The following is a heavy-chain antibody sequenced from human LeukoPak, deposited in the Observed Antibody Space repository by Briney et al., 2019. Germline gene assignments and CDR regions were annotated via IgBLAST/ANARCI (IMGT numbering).Heavy chain of an antibody. V-gene: IGHV3-15*01. J-gene: IGHJ4*02. D-gene: IGHD2/OR15-2a*01. Sequence: GGSLRLSCAASGFSFMNAWIICVRQAPGKGLEWVGRIKSNADGGTPDYAAPARGRFTISRDDSKNTLYLQMNSLKTEDTAVYYCTTFYHEYSPYWGRGTLVTVSS. CDR3: TTFYHEYSPY. CDR2: IKSNADGGTP. CDR1: GFSFMNAW.